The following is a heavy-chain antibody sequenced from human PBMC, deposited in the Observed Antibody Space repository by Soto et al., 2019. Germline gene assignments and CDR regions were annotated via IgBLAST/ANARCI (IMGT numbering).Heavy chain of an antibody. CDR1: GFTFSDYY. V-gene: IGHV3-11*05. Sequence: GGSLRLSCAASGFTFSDYYMSWIRQAPGKGLEWVSYISSSSSYTNYADSVKGRFTISRDNAKNSLYLQMDSLRAEDMAVYYFARDHHRYSGYDYVDYWGQGTLVTVSS. D-gene: IGHD5-12*01. CDR2: ISSSSSYT. J-gene: IGHJ4*02. CDR3: ARDHHRYSGYDYVDY.